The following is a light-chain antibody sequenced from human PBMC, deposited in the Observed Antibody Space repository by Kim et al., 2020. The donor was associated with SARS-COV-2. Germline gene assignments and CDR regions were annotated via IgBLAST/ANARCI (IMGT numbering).Light chain of an antibody. CDR2: AAS. V-gene: IGKV1-39*01. CDR3: QQSYSTPPLT. Sequence: DIQMTQSPSSLSASVGDRVTITCRASQSISSYLNWYQQKPGKAPKLLIYAASSLQSGVPSRFSCSGSGTDFTLTISSLQPEDFATYYCQQSYSTPPLTFGGGTKVDIK. J-gene: IGKJ4*01. CDR1: QSISSY.